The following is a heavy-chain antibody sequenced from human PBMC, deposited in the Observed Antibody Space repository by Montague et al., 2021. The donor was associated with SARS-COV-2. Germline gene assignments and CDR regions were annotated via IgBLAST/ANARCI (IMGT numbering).Heavy chain of an antibody. J-gene: IGHJ5*02. Sequence: SLRLSCAASGFIFSDYNMTWIRQTPGKGLEWISYINGARSRTNYADSVKGRFTISRDNAKNSLFLQMNSLRIEDTAVYYCARGISLFDPWGQGTLVTVSS. CDR1: GFIFSDYN. CDR3: ARGISLFDP. CDR2: INGARSRT. V-gene: IGHV3-11*05.